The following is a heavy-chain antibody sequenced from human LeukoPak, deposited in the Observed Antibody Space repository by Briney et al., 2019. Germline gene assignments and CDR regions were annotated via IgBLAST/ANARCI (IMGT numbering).Heavy chain of an antibody. J-gene: IGHJ3*02. CDR1: GFTFSSYW. D-gene: IGHD3-10*01. CDR3: ARDFRGGVLLWFGELYDAFDI. CDR2: INKEGGEN. V-gene: IGHV3-7*03. Sequence: GGSRRLSCAPSGFTFSSYWMSWVRQAPGKGLGWVATINKEGGENNYVDSVKGRFTMSRDNAKNSLYLQMNSLRAEDTAVYYCARDFRGGVLLWFGELYDAFDIWGQGTMVTVSS.